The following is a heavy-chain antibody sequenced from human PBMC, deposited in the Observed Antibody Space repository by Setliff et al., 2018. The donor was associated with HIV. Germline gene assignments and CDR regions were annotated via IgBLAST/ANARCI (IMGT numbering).Heavy chain of an antibody. CDR2: ISSSGITK. Sequence: GSLRLSCAASGFTFSRYEMSWVRQAPGKGLEWLSYISSSGITKHYADSVKGRFTISRDNAKNSLYLHMNSLRAEDTAVYYCVRLITAFTSSWPDYYYYDSDVWGQGTTVTVSS. CDR1: GFTFSRYE. J-gene: IGHJ6*02. D-gene: IGHD3-22*01. CDR3: VRLITAFTSSWPDYYYYDSDV. V-gene: IGHV3-48*03.